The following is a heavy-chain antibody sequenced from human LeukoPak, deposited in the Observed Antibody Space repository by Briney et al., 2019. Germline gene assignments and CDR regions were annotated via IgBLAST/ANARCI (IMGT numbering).Heavy chain of an antibody. CDR1: GGSIGSYY. CDR3: ARETYMDV. J-gene: IGHJ6*03. V-gene: IGHV4-4*07. Sequence: SETLSLTCTVSGGSIGSYYWGWIRQPAGKGLEWIGRFYTSGSTDYNPSLKSRVTISVDKSKNQFSLKLSSATAADTAIYYCARETYMDVWGKGITVTVSS. CDR2: FYTSGST.